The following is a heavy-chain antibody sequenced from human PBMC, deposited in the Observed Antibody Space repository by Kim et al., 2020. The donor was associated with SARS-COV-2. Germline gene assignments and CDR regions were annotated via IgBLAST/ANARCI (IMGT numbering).Heavy chain of an antibody. V-gene: IGHV4-59*13. D-gene: IGHD5-12*01. CDR2: IYYSGST. J-gene: IGHJ2*01. Sequence: SETLSLTCTVSGGSISSYYWSWIRQPPGKGLEWIGSIYYSGSTNYNPSIKSRVTISVDTSKNQFSLKLSSVTAADTAVYYCARAIRYSGYDYPPRYFDLWGRGTLVTVSS. CDR1: GGSISSYY. CDR3: ARAIRYSGYDYPPRYFDL.